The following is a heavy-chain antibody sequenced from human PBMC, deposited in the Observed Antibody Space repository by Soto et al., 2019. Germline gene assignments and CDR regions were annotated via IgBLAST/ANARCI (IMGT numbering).Heavy chain of an antibody. J-gene: IGHJ6*02. CDR2: INHSGST. CDR1: GGSFSGYY. V-gene: IGHV4-34*01. D-gene: IGHD3-9*01. CDR3: ARGDILTGYWSFYGMDV. Sequence: TSETLSLTCAVYGGSFSGYYWSWIRQPPGKGLEWIGEINHSGSTNYNPSLKSRVTISVDTSKNQFSLKLSSVTAADTAVYYCARGDILTGYWSFYGMDVWGQGTTVTVSS.